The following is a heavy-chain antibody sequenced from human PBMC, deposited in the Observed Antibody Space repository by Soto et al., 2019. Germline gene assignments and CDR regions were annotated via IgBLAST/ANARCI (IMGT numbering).Heavy chain of an antibody. V-gene: IGHV4-59*01. D-gene: IGHD5-12*01. Sequence: SETLSLTCSVSGDSIGSFYCSWIRQPPGQGLEWIGYISYSGTTNYNHSLMSRVTMSVDASKNKFSLNVSSVTAADTAVYYCARGDMATMAFDDWGQGTLVTVSS. J-gene: IGHJ4*02. CDR1: GDSIGSFY. CDR3: ARGDMATMAFDD. CDR2: ISYSGTT.